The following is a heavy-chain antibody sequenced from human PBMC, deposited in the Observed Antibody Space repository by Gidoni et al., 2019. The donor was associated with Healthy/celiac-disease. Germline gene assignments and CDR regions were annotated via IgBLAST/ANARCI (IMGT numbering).Heavy chain of an antibody. CDR2: ISGSGGST. V-gene: IGHV3-23*01. Sequence: EVQLLESGGGLVQPGGSLRLSCAASGFTFSSYAMSWVRQAPGKGLGWVSAISGSGGSTYYADSVKGRFTISRDNSKNTLYLQMNSLRAEDTAVYYCAKNPVVVTSYGMDVWGQGTTVTVSS. D-gene: IGHD2-21*02. J-gene: IGHJ6*02. CDR1: GFTFSSYA. CDR3: AKNPVVVTSYGMDV.